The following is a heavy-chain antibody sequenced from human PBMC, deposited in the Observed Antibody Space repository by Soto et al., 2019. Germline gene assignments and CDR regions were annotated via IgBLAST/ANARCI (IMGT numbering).Heavy chain of an antibody. CDR1: GFTFSSYA. V-gene: IGHV3-30-3*01. CDR3: ASFPRGSHEYFQH. D-gene: IGHD1-26*01. CDR2: ISYDGSNK. J-gene: IGHJ1*01. Sequence: GGSLRLSCAASGFTFSSYAMHWVRQAPGKGLEWVAVISYDGSNKYYADSVKGRFTISRDNSKNTLYLQMNSLRAEDTAVYYCASFPRGSHEYFQHWGQGTLVTVSS.